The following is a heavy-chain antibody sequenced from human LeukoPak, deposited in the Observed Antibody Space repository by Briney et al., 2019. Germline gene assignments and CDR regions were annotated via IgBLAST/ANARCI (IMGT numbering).Heavy chain of an antibody. J-gene: IGHJ4*02. Sequence: GGSLRLSCAASGFTVSSNYMSWVRQAPGKGLEWVSVIYSGGSTYYADSVKGRFTISRDNSKNTLYLQMNSLRAEDTAVYYCAREDSTIDSSSWYYTLWGQGTLVTVSS. CDR1: GFTVSSNY. CDR2: IYSGGST. CDR3: AREDSTIDSSSWYYTL. D-gene: IGHD6-13*01. V-gene: IGHV3-53*01.